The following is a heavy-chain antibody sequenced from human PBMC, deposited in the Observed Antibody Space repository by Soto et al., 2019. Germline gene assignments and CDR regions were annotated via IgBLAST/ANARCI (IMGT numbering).Heavy chain of an antibody. CDR1: GDRFTSYW. V-gene: IGHV5-51*01. CDR2: IFPSDSDT. Sequence: GESLKISCRNSGDRFTSYWIAWGRQMPGKGLEWMGIIFPSDSDTRYSPSFQGQVTISADRSTSTVFLQWASLKASDTAVYFCARKEKSGYFKCFDPWGQGTLVTVSS. CDR3: ARKEKSGYFKCFDP. J-gene: IGHJ5*02. D-gene: IGHD3-22*01.